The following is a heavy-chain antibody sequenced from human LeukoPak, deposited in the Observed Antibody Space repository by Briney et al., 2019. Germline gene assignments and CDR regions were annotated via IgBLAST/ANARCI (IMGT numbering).Heavy chain of an antibody. CDR3: ARGSPLAAAGTAYFHH. CDR1: GYTFTDYY. Sequence: ASVKVSCKASGYTFTDYYMHWVRQAPGKGLEWMGWINPKSGDIKYAQEAQGWVTMTRDTSISTAYIELSRSRSDDAAMYYCARGSPLAAAGTAYFHHWGQGTLVTVSS. D-gene: IGHD6-13*01. CDR2: INPKSGDI. J-gene: IGHJ1*01. V-gene: IGHV1-2*04.